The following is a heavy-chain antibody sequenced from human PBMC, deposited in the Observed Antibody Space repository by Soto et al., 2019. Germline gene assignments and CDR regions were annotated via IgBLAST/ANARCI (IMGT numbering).Heavy chain of an antibody. J-gene: IGHJ3*02. Sequence: AESLRLSCAASGFTFSSYAMHWVRQAPGKGLEWVAVISYDGSNKYYADSVKGRFTISRDNSKNTLYLQMNSLRAEDTAVYYCARVRGSYSQDAFDIWGQGTTVTVSS. V-gene: IGHV3-30-3*01. CDR1: GFTFSSYA. D-gene: IGHD1-26*01. CDR3: ARVRGSYSQDAFDI. CDR2: ISYDGSNK.